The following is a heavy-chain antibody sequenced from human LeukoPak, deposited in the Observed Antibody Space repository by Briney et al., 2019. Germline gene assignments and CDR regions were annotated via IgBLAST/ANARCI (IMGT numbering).Heavy chain of an antibody. D-gene: IGHD3-10*01. Sequence: PGGSLRLSCAASGFTFSSYSMNWVRQAPGKGLEWVSYISSRSRTIYYADSVKGRFTISRDNAKNSLYLQMNSLRAEDTAVYHCARDSPLGRFGVDAFDIWGQGTMVTVSS. CDR3: ARDSPLGRFGVDAFDI. CDR2: ISSRSRTI. J-gene: IGHJ3*02. V-gene: IGHV3-48*04. CDR1: GFTFSSYS.